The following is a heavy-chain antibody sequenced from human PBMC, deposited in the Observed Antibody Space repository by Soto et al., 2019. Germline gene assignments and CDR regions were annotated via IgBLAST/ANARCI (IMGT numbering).Heavy chain of an antibody. CDR3: ARELYSCGGDCPYYMDY. D-gene: IGHD2-21*02. V-gene: IGHV1-46*01. Sequence: ASVKVSCKTSGYTFTDYFIHWVRQAPGQGLEWMGIISLYHHSTSYAQKFQGRLTVTNDTSTTTVYMELSSLTSEDTAVYWCARELYSCGGDCPYYMDYWGQGTLVTVSS. J-gene: IGHJ4*02. CDR1: GYTFTDYF. CDR2: ISLYHHST.